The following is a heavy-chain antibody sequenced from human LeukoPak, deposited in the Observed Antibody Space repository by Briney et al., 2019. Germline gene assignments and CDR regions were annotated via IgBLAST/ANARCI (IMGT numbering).Heavy chain of an antibody. CDR2: VDPEDGET. V-gene: IGHV1-69-2*01. J-gene: IGHJ3*02. CDR3: ATGGIAVAQWDAFDI. CDR1: GYTFTDYY. Sequence: ASVKVSCKVSGYTFTDYYMHWVQQAPGKGPEWMGLVDPEDGETIYAEKFQGRVTITADTSTDTAYMELSSLRSEDTAVYYCATGGIAVAQWDAFDIWGQGTMVTASS. D-gene: IGHD6-19*01.